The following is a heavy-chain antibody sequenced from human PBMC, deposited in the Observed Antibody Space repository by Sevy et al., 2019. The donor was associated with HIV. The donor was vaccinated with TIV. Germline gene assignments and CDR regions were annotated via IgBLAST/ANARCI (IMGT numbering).Heavy chain of an antibody. CDR1: GFTFSSSS. CDR2: ISFSSNYI. CDR3: ARGPPDGSYDYFDY. Sequence: GGSLRLSCAASGFTFSSSSMNWVRQAPGKGLEWVSSISFSSNYIYYADSVKGRFTISRDNAKNTLYLQINSLRADDTAVYYCARGPPDGSYDYFDYWGQGTLVTVSS. V-gene: IGHV3-21*06. J-gene: IGHJ4*02. D-gene: IGHD1-26*01.